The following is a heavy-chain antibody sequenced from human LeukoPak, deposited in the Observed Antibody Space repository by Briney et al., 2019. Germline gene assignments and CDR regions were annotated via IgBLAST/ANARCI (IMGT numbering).Heavy chain of an antibody. Sequence: PGGSLRLSCAASGFTFSSYWMSWVRQAPGKGLEWVANIKQDGSEKYYVDSVKGRFTISRDNAKNSLYLQMNSLRAEDTAVYYCARAVRYYDFWSGYYLYYFDYWGQETLVTVSS. CDR1: GFTFSSYW. CDR3: ARAVRYYDFWSGYYLYYFDY. J-gene: IGHJ4*02. CDR2: IKQDGSEK. V-gene: IGHV3-7*01. D-gene: IGHD3-3*01.